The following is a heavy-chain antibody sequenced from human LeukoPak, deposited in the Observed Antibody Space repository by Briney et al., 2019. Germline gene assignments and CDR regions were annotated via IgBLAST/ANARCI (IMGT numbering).Heavy chain of an antibody. CDR2: INPNNGGT. Sequence: ASVKVSFTASGYTFTGYYMHGVRQAPGQGLEWMGWINPNNGGTNYAQKFQGRVTMTRDTSISTAYMELSRLRSDDTAVYYCARDSGTSAVGNWGQGTLGTVSS. J-gene: IGHJ4*02. D-gene: IGHD2-15*01. CDR1: GYTFTGYY. CDR3: ARDSGTSAVGN. V-gene: IGHV1-2*02.